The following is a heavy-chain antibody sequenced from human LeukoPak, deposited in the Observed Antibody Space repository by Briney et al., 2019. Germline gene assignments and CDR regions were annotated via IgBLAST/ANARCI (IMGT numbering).Heavy chain of an antibody. V-gene: IGHV3-53*01. D-gene: IGHD2-21*01. CDR3: ACAREYCGSAECYEYFQH. CDR1: GVTVGTNS. J-gene: IGHJ1*01. CDR2: IYSGGST. Sequence: PGGSLRLSCAASGVTVGTNSMSWARQSPGKGLEWVSVIYSGGSTYNADSVNGRFTVSRDNSRNTLFLQMNNLRAEDTALYFCACAREYCGSAECYEYFQHWGQGTLVIVSS.